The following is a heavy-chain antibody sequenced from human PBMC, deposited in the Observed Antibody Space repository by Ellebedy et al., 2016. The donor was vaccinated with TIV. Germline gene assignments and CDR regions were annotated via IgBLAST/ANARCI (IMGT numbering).Heavy chain of an antibody. CDR3: AKDISPERLDWFDP. V-gene: IGHV3-48*03. Sequence: PGGSLRLSCAASGFTFSSYEMNWVRQAPGKGLEWVSYISSAGSTIYYADSVKGRFTVSRDNSKNTLYLQMNSLRAEDTAVYYCAKDISPERLDWFDPWGQGTLVTVSS. J-gene: IGHJ5*02. CDR2: ISSAGSTI. D-gene: IGHD6-19*01. CDR1: GFTFSSYE.